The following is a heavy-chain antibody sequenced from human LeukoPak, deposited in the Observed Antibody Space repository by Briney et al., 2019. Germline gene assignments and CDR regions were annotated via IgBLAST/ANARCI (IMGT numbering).Heavy chain of an antibody. CDR1: GAXISSYY. V-gene: IGHV4-59*01. Sequence: PSETLSLTCTVSGAXISSYYCNWIRQPPGKGLEWIGYIYYSGNTNYNPSLKSRVTMSVDTSKNQFSLKVSSVTAADTAVYYCARGGSSSYRLSYFDYWGQGTLVTVSS. D-gene: IGHD6-6*01. CDR2: IYYSGNT. CDR3: ARGGSSSYRLSYFDY. J-gene: IGHJ4*02.